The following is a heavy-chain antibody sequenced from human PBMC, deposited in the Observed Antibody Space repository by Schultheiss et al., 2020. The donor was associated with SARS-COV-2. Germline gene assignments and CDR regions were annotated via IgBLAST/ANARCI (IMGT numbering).Heavy chain of an antibody. V-gene: IGHV1-2*02. J-gene: IGHJ4*02. CDR3: ATDHRRFLGH. Sequence: ASVKVSCKASGYTFTGYYMHWVRQAPGQGLEWMGWINPNSGGTNYAQKFQGRVTMTEDTSTDTAYMELSSLRSEDTAVYYCATDHRRFLGHWGQGTLVTVSS. CDR2: INPNSGGT. D-gene: IGHD3-3*01. CDR1: GYTFTGYY.